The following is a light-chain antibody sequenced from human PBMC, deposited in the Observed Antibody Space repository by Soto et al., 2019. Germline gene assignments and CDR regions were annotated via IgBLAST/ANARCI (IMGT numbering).Light chain of an antibody. CDR1: QSLSSNY. J-gene: IGKJ1*01. CDR2: GAS. CDR3: QQYGSSHT. V-gene: IGKV3-20*01. Sequence: EIVLTQSPGTLSFSPGERATLSCRASQSLSSNYLAWYQQKPGQAPRLLIYGASIRATGIPDRFSGSGSGTDFTLTISRLEPEDFAVYYCQQYGSSHTFGQGTKV.